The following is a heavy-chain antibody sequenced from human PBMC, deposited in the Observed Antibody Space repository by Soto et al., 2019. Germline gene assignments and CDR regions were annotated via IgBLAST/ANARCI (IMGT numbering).Heavy chain of an antibody. Sequence: SKTLSLTCAVYGGSFSGYYWSWIRQPPGKGLEWIGEINHSGSTNYNPSLKSRVTISVDTSKNQFSLKLSSVTAADTAVYYCARGRGVGTDKAAQNYYYYMDVWGKGTTVTVSS. J-gene: IGHJ6*03. CDR1: GGSFSGYY. V-gene: IGHV4-34*01. D-gene: IGHD2-21*02. CDR3: ARGRGVGTDKAAQNYYYYMDV. CDR2: INHSGST.